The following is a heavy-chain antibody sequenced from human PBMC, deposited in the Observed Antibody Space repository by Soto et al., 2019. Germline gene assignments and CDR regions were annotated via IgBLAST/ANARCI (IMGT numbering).Heavy chain of an antibody. J-gene: IGHJ4*02. V-gene: IGHV3-30*18. D-gene: IGHD2-2*01. CDR1: EFTFSSYG. CDR2: IAYDGSSK. CDR3: AKAGTLLGYCSGTSCPFDY. Sequence: GGSLRLSCAASEFTFSSYGMHWVRQAPGKGLEWVAVIAYDGSSKHYADSVKGRFTISRDNSKNTLYLQMNSLRAEDTAVYYCAKAGTLLGYCSGTSCPFDYWGQGTLVTVSS.